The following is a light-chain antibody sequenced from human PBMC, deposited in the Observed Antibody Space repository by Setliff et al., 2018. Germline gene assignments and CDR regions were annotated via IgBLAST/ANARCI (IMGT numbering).Light chain of an antibody. CDR2: AVT. Sequence: QSALTQPASVSGSLGQSITISCTGTSNDVGGYNYVSWYKQHPGEAPQLMIYAVTKRPSGVSNRFSVSKSGKAASLTISGLQAEDEADYYCCSYVRGSAYVFGTGTKAPS. CDR1: SNDVGGYNY. J-gene: IGLJ1*01. V-gene: IGLV2-14*03. CDR3: CSYVRGSAYV.